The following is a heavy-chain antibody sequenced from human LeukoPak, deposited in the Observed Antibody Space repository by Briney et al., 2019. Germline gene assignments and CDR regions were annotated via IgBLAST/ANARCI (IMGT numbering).Heavy chain of an antibody. CDR2: IYDSGST. V-gene: IGHV4-39*01. Sequence: SETLSLTCTVSGGSIRSSYYYWGWIRQPPGKGLEWIGSIYDSGSTYYNPSLKSRVTISVDTSKNQFSLKLNSVTAADTAVYYCARGPSSNSGPIAAAGTDYWGQGTLVTVSS. J-gene: IGHJ4*02. D-gene: IGHD6-13*01. CDR3: ARGPSSNSGPIAAAGTDY. CDR1: GGSIRSSYYY.